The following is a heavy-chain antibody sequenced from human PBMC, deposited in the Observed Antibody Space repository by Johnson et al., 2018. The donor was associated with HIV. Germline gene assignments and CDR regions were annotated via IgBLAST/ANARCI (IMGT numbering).Heavy chain of an antibody. CDR2: IGTAGDT. J-gene: IGHJ3*02. CDR1: GFTFSTYA. D-gene: IGHD6-13*01. Sequence: VQLVESGGTLVQPGGSLRLSCAASGFTFSTYAMNWVRQAPGKGLEWVSAIGTAGDTYYPGSVKGRLTISREHAKNSLYLQMNSLRAGDTAVYYCARAGSSPAANDAFDIWGQGTMVTVSS. V-gene: IGHV3-13*01. CDR3: ARAGSSPAANDAFDI.